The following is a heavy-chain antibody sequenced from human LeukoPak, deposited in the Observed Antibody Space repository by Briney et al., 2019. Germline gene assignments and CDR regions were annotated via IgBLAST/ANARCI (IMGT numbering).Heavy chain of an antibody. CDR2: IQKDGSEK. D-gene: IGHD6-19*01. Sequence: GGPLRLSCVASGFTFSNYWMSWVRQAPGKGLEWVANIQKDGSEKHYVASVEGRFTISRDNAKSSLCLQMDSLRAEDTALYYCARDGSGWQLRPDSFHVWGQGTMVTVSS. V-gene: IGHV3-7*01. CDR3: ARDGSGWQLRPDSFHV. J-gene: IGHJ3*01. CDR1: GFTFSNYW.